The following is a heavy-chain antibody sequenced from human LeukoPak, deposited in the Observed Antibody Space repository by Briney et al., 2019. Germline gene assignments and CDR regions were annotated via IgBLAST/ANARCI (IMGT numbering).Heavy chain of an antibody. Sequence: ASVKVSCKASGGTFTSYAISWVRQAPGQGLEWMGWINPNSGRTSYARNFQGRVIMTRDPSINTAYMELSRLTSSDTAVYYCARTREYSSSWYFPPFDPWGQGTLVTISS. J-gene: IGHJ5*02. CDR1: GGTFTSYA. D-gene: IGHD6-13*01. V-gene: IGHV1-2*02. CDR2: INPNSGRT. CDR3: ARTREYSSSWYFPPFDP.